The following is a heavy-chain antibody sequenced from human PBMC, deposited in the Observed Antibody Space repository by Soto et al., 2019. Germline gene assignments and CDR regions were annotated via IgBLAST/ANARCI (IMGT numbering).Heavy chain of an antibody. CDR1: GLSLSRYS. V-gene: IGHV3-30-3*02. CDR2: ISDGGDNE. J-gene: IGHJ4*02. D-gene: IGHD3-3*01. CDR3: ARIITIFGVETQDELDF. Sequence: VHVVESGGGVVQPGTSARLSCAASGLSLSRYSLHWVRQAPGKGLEWVAMISDGGDNEYYADSVKGRFTISRDSSKNTLFLEMNCLRPEDTALYYCARIITIFGVETQDELDFWGRGSLVTVSS.